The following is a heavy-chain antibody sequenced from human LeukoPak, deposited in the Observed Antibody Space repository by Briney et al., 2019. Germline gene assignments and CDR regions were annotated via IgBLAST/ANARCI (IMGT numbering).Heavy chain of an antibody. CDR1: GFTFSSHW. V-gene: IGHV3-74*01. CDR2: INSDGSDT. CDR3: ARGSHHFVS. Sequence: GGSLRLSCAASGFTFSSHWMQWVRQVPGKGLVWVSRINSDGSDTNYADSVYGRFTISRDNAKNTVYLQMNSLRVEDTAVYYCARGSHHFVSWGQGTLVTVSS. J-gene: IGHJ5*02.